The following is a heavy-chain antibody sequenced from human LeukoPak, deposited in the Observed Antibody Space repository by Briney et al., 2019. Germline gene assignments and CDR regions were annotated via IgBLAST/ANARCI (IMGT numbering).Heavy chain of an antibody. J-gene: IGHJ4*02. CDR1: GGSFSGYY. CDR2: INHSGST. D-gene: IGHD3-22*01. Sequence: SETLSPTCAVYGGSFSGYYWSWIRQPPGKGLEWIGEINHSGSTNYNPSLKSRVTISVDTSKNQFSLKLSSVTAADTAVYYCARGIPDYYDSSGYYCSLFDYWGQGTLVTVSS. CDR3: ARGIPDYYDSSGYYCSLFDY. V-gene: IGHV4-34*01.